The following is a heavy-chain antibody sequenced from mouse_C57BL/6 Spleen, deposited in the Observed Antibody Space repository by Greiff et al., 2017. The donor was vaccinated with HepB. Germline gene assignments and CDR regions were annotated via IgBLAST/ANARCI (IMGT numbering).Heavy chain of an antibody. CDR3: ARDHYGSRFAY. CDR2: IYPGDGDT. V-gene: IGHV1-82*01. J-gene: IGHJ3*01. Sequence: QVHVKQSGPELVKPGASVKISCKASGYAFSSSWMNWVKQRPGKGLEWIGRIYPGDGDTNYNGKFKGKATLTADKSSSTAYMQLSSLTSEDSAVYFCARDHYGSRFAYWGQGTLVTVSA. CDR1: GYAFSSSW. D-gene: IGHD1-1*01.